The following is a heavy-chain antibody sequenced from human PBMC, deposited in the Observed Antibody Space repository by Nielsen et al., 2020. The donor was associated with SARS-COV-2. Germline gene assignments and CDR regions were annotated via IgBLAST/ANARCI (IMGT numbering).Heavy chain of an antibody. V-gene: IGHV3-48*02. J-gene: IGHJ4*02. CDR1: GFTFSSYS. CDR3: AARIYCGGDCSGG. D-gene: IGHD2-21*01. CDR2: ISSSSSTI. Sequence: GESLKISCAASGFTFSSYSMNWVRQAPGKGLEWVSYISSSSSTIYYADSVKGRLTISRDNAKNSLYLQMNSLRDEDTAVYYCAARIYCGGDCSGGWGQGTLVTVSS.